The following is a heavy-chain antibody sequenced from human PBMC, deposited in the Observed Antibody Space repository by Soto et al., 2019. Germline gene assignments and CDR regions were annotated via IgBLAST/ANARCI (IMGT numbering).Heavy chain of an antibody. CDR3: ARDRDWNLDY. J-gene: IGHJ4*02. CDR2: ISGYNGNT. V-gene: IGHV1-18*01. CDR1: GYTFTNYG. D-gene: IGHD1-1*01. Sequence: ASVKVSCKASGYTFTNYGFSWVRQAPGQGLEWMGWISGYNGNTKYAQNLQGRVTMTTDTSTSTVYMELRSLRSDDTAVYYCARDRDWNLDYWGQGTLVTVSS.